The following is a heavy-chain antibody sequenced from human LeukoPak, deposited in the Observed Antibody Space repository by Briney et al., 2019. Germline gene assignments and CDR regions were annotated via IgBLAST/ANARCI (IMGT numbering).Heavy chain of an antibody. V-gene: IGHV4-4*09. CDR3: ARHDERGDSYGFFEY. CDR2: VYTTGSS. Sequence: PSETLSLTCTVSGASIRSYYWSWIRQPPGKGLEWIGYVYTTGSSNYNPSLKSRVTISVDTSKRQVYLKLNSVSAADTAVYYCARHDERGDSYGFFEYWGQGILATVSS. J-gene: IGHJ4*02. CDR1: GASIRSYY. D-gene: IGHD5-18*01.